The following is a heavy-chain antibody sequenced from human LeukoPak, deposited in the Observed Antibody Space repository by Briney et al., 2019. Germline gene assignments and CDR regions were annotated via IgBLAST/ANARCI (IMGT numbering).Heavy chain of an antibody. CDR2: IRYDGSNK. J-gene: IGHJ4*02. CDR3: AKDRRVRYLAYFDY. Sequence: GGSLRLSCAASGFTFSSYGMHWVRQAPGKGLEWVAFIRYDGSNKYYADSVKGQFTISRDNSKNTLYLQMNSLRAEDTAVYYCAKDRRVRYLAYFDYWGQGTLVTVSS. D-gene: IGHD3-10*01. CDR1: GFTFSSYG. V-gene: IGHV3-30*02.